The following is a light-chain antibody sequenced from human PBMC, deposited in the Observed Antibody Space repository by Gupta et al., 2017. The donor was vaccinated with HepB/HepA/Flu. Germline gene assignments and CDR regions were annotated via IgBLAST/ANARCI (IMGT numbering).Light chain of an antibody. J-gene: IGLJ3*02. CDR3: QVWDSDTDHWV. CDR1: KIGSNV. V-gene: IGLV3-21*03. Sequence: SYVLTQPPSMSVAPGKTATITCGGDKIGSNVVHWYRQKPGQAPVLVVYDDTDRPSGIPERFSGSDSGNTAALTSNRVEAGDEDDYYCQVWDSDTDHWVFGGGTKLTV. CDR2: DDT.